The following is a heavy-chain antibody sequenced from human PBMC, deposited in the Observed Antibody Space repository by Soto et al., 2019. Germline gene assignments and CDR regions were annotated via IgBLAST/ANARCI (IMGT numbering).Heavy chain of an antibody. D-gene: IGHD3-3*01. CDR1: GYTFSNYA. Sequence: SVKVSCKTSGYTFSNYAISWVRQAPGQGLEWMGGIIPIFGTANYAQKFQGRVTITADESTSTAYMELSSLRSEDTAVYYCARDRPDFWSGYYRYWGQGTLVTVSS. J-gene: IGHJ4*02. CDR2: IIPIFGTA. V-gene: IGHV1-69*13. CDR3: ARDRPDFWSGYYRY.